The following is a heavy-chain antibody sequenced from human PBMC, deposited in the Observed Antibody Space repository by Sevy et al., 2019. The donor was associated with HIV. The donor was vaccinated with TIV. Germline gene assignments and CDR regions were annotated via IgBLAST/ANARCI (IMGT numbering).Heavy chain of an antibody. D-gene: IGHD2-15*01. J-gene: IGHJ4*02. V-gene: IGHV3-66*01. CDR2: IHGGDST. CDR1: GFTVSSNY. Sequence: GGSLRLSCAASGFTVSSNYMSWVRQAPGKGLEWVSVIHGGDSTYYADSVKGRVTISRYNSKNTLYLQMNSLRAGDTAVYYCARAPPGYCSGVDCYGIDSWGQGTLVTVSS. CDR3: ARAPPGYCSGVDCYGIDS.